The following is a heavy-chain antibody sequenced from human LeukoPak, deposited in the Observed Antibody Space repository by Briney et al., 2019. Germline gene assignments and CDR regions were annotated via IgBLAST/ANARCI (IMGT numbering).Heavy chain of an antibody. Sequence: SETLSLTCTVSGGSISSTSYYWGWIRQPPGKGLEWIGSIYYSGSTYYNPSLKSRVTISVDTSKNQFSLMLSSVTAADTAVYSCARHRYNWNDGLDYWGQGTLVTVSS. CDR3: ARHRYNWNDGLDY. D-gene: IGHD1-20*01. V-gene: IGHV4-39*01. CDR1: GGSISSTSYY. CDR2: IYYSGST. J-gene: IGHJ4*02.